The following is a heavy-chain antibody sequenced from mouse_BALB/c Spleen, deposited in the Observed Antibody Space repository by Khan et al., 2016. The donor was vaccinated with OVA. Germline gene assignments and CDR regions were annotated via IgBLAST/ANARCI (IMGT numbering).Heavy chain of an antibody. V-gene: IGHV2-6*02. CDR2: IWSDGKT. D-gene: IGHD1-1*01. CDR3: ARKTHIITTVMDY. CDR1: GFSLTSYG. Sequence: QVQLKQSGPGLVAPSQSLSITCTVSGFSLTSYGVHWVRQPPGKGLEWLVVIWSDGKTTYNSTLKSRLSISKDNSKSQVFLKMNSLQTDDTAMYYCARKTHIITTVMDYWGQGTSVTVSS. J-gene: IGHJ4*01.